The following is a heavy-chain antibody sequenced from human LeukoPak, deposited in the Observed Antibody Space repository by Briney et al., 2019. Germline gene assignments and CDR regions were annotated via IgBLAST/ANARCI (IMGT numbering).Heavy chain of an antibody. J-gene: IGHJ4*02. V-gene: IGHV3-30-3*01. CDR1: GFTFSSYA. CDR3: ARDTCGGDCYSDY. Sequence: GGSLRLSCAASGFTFSSYAMHWVRQAPGKGLEWVAVISYDGSNKYYADSVKGRFTISRDDSKNTLYLQMNSLRAEDTAVYYCARDTCGGDCYSDYWGQGTLVTVSS. D-gene: IGHD2-21*02. CDR2: ISYDGSNK.